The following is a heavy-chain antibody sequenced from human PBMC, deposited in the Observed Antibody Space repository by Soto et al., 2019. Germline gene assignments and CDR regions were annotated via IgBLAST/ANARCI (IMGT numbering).Heavy chain of an antibody. J-gene: IGHJ4*02. CDR1: GFDFNSYS. D-gene: IGHD1-26*01. CDR3: TSSASPDAY. Sequence: EVQLVESGGGLVQTGGSLRLSCVASGFDFNSYSMNWVRQAPGKGLEWISYINSGSTSVFYADSVKGRFTISRDNAKNSLYLQMNSLRAEDTAVYYCTSSASPDAYWGQGTLVTVSS. V-gene: IGHV3-48*01. CDR2: INSGSTSV.